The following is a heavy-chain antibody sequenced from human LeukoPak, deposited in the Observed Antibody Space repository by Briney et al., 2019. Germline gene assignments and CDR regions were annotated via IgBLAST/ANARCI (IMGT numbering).Heavy chain of an antibody. V-gene: IGHV4-34*01. J-gene: IGHJ4*02. D-gene: IGHD3-3*01. CDR2: INHSGST. CDR1: EGSFSVSY. CDR3: VIWIGTTSNDY. Sequence: SETLSLTCAVYEGSFSVSYWTWVRQPPGKGLEWIGEINHSGSTSYTPSLKSRVTMSVDTSKNQFSLKLSSVTAADTAVYYCVIWIGTTSNDYWGQGTLVTVSS.